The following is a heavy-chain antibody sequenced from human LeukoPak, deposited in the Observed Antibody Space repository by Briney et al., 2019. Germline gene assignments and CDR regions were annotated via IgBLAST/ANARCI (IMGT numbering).Heavy chain of an antibody. J-gene: IGHJ4*02. CDR1: GGSISSSSYY. V-gene: IGHV4-39*01. D-gene: IGHD2-2*01. CDR3: ARSGIVVVPAAPYYFDY. Sequence: NPSETLSVTCTVPGGSISSSSYYLGWIRQPPGKGLEWIGRMFYSGSTYYNPSLTSRVTISVDTSKNQFSLKLSSLTATDTAVYYCARSGIVVVPAAPYYFDYWGQGTLVTVSS. CDR2: MFYSGST.